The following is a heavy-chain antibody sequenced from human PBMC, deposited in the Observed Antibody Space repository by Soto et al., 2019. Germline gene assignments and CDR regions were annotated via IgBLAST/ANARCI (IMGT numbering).Heavy chain of an antibody. V-gene: IGHV1-18*01. CDR2: ISAYNGNT. D-gene: IGHD3-3*01. Sequence: ASVKVSCKASGYTFTSYGSSWVRQAPGQGLEWMGWISAYNGNTNYAQKLQGRVTMTTDTSTSTAYMELRSLRSDDTAVYYCASVDTWSRYWASSFDIPGQRTIVTGS. CDR3: ASVDTWSRYWASSFDI. J-gene: IGHJ3*02. CDR1: GYTFTSYG.